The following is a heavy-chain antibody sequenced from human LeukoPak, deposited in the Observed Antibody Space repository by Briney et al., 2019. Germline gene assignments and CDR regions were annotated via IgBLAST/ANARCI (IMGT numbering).Heavy chain of an antibody. J-gene: IGHJ6*02. CDR1: GYTFTGYY. CDR2: INPNSGGT. CDR3: ARDLNLSSGYGMDV. V-gene: IGHV1-2*02. D-gene: IGHD6-19*01. Sequence: ASVKVSCKASGYTFTGYYMHWVRQAPGQGLEWMGWINPNSGGTNYAQKFQGRVTMTRDTSISTAYMELSRLRSDDTAVYYCARDLNLSSGYGMDVWGQGTTVTVSS.